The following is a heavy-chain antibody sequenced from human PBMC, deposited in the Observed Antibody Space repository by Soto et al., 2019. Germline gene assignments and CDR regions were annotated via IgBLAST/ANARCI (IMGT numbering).Heavy chain of an antibody. CDR1: GGSISSGGYY. CDR3: ARDLTYGDYDPLGWFDP. V-gene: IGHV4-31*03. D-gene: IGHD4-17*01. Sequence: SETLSLTCTVSGGSISSGGYYWSWIRQHPGKGLEWIGYIYYSGSTYYNPSLKSRVTISVDTSKNQFSLKLSSVTAADTAVYNCARDLTYGDYDPLGWFDPWGQGTLVTVSS. CDR2: IYYSGST. J-gene: IGHJ5*02.